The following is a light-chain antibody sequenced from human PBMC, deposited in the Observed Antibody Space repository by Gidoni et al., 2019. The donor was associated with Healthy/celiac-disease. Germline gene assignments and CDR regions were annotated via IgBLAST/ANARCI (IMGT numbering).Light chain of an antibody. J-gene: IGKJ1*01. CDR3: QQSYSTPRT. Sequence: DIQITQSPSSLSAPVGDRVTITCRASQSISSYLNWYQQKPGKAPKLLIYAAYSLQSGVPSRFSGSGSGTDFTLTISSLQPEDFATYYCQQSYSTPRTFGQGTKVEIK. CDR1: QSISSY. V-gene: IGKV1-39*01. CDR2: AAY.